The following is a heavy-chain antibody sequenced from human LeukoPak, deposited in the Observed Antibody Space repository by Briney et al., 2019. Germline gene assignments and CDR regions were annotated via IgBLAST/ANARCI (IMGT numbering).Heavy chain of an antibody. CDR1: GFTVTSNY. CDR2: IYIGGST. V-gene: IGHV3-53*01. Sequence: PGGSLRLSGAASGFTVTSNYMTWVRQAPGKGLEWVSVIYIGGSTYYADSVKGRFTISRDNSKNTLYLKMNSLRAEDTAVYYCARIPGGIDYWGQGTLVTVSS. J-gene: IGHJ4*02. D-gene: IGHD3-16*01. CDR3: ARIPGGIDY.